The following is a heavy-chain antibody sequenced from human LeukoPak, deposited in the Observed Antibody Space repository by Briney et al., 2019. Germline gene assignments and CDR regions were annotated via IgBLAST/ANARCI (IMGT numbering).Heavy chain of an antibody. V-gene: IGHV5-51*01. D-gene: IGHD3-10*01. CDR2: IYPGDSDT. CDR1: GYRFNSYW. Sequence: GESLKISCKGSGYRFNSYWIGWVSQMPGKGLEWMGIIYPGDSDTRYSPSFQGQVTISADKSISTAYLQWSSLKASDTAMYYCARYYYGSGRGANWFDPWGQGTLVTVSS. CDR3: ARYYYGSGRGANWFDP. J-gene: IGHJ5*02.